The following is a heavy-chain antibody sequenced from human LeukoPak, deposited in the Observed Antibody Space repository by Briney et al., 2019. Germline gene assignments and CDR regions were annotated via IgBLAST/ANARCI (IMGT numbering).Heavy chain of an antibody. CDR2: ISGSGGST. CDR1: GFTFSSYA. CDR3: AKAPYYDFWSGYYVFDY. J-gene: IGHJ4*02. V-gene: IGHV3-23*01. Sequence: GGSLRLSCAASGFTFSSYAMSWVRQAPGKGLEWVSAISGSGGSTYYADSVKGRFTISRDNSKNTLYLQMNSLRAEDTAVYYCAKAPYYDFWSGYYVFDYWGQGTLVTVSS. D-gene: IGHD3-3*01.